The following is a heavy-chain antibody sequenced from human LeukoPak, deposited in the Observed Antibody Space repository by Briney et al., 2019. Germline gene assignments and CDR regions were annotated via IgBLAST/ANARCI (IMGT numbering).Heavy chain of an antibody. D-gene: IGHD2-2*01. CDR2: IRYDGSNK. J-gene: IGHJ4*02. V-gene: IGHV3-30*02. CDR3: AKSAGLSSTSPLEDY. Sequence: GGSLRLSCAASGFTFSSYGMHWVRQAPGKGLEWVAFIRYDGSNKYYADSVKGRFTISRDNSKNTLYLQMNSLRAEDTAVYYCAKSAGLSSTSPLEDYWGQGTLVTVSS. CDR1: GFTFSSYG.